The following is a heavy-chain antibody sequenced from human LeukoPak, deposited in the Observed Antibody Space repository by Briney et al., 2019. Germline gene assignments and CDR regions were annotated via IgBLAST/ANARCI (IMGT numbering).Heavy chain of an antibody. J-gene: IGHJ4*02. D-gene: IGHD3-22*01. Sequence: ASVKVSCKASGYTFTSYCMHWVRQAPGQGLEWMGIINPTGGTTTYAQKFQGRVTMTRDTSISTAYMELSRLRSDDTAVYYRARSGYYDSSGYYYEGGFDYWGQGTLVTVSS. CDR3: ARSGYYDSSGYYYEGGFDY. CDR2: INPTGGTT. CDR1: GYTFTSYC. V-gene: IGHV1-46*01.